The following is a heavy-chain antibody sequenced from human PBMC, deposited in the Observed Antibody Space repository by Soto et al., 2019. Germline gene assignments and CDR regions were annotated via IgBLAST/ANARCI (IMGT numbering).Heavy chain of an antibody. CDR2: ISWNSGSI. V-gene: IGHV3-9*01. Sequence: EVQLVESGGGLVQPGRSLRLSCAASGFTFDDYAMHWVRQAPGKGLEWVSGISWNSGSIGYADSVKGRFTISRDNAKNSLYLQMNSLRVEDTALYYCAKDNGPVTLGAFDIWGQGTMVTVSS. J-gene: IGHJ3*02. CDR3: AKDNGPVTLGAFDI. CDR1: GFTFDDYA. D-gene: IGHD2-21*02.